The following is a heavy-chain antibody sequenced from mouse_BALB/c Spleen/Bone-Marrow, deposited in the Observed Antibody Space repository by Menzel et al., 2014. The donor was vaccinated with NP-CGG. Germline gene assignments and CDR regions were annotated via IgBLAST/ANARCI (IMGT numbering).Heavy chain of an antibody. J-gene: IGHJ2*01. Sequence: VQLQQSGAELVKPGAPVKLSCKTSGYTFTSYWMSWVKQRPGRGLEWIGRIDPSDSETHYNQKFKDKATLTVDKSSSTAYIQLSSLTSEDSAVYYCAXXXXXXXDXWGQGTTLTVSS. CDR2: IDPSDSET. V-gene: IGHV1-69*02. CDR1: GYTFTSYW. CDR3: AXXXXXXXDX.